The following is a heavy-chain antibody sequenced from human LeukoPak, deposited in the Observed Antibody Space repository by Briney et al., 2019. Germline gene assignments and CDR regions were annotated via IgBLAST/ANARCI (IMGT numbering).Heavy chain of an antibody. CDR3: AKRYCSSTRCYHFAFDI. V-gene: IGHV3-23*01. D-gene: IGHD2-2*01. J-gene: IGHJ3*02. CDR1: GFTFSNYG. Sequence: PGGSLRLSCAASGFTFSNYGMSWVRQAPGKGLEWISAISGSGGTTYYADSVKGQFTISRDNSNNTLYLQLNSLRAEDTAVYYCAKRYCSSTRCYHFAFDIWGQGTMVTVSS. CDR2: ISGSGGTT.